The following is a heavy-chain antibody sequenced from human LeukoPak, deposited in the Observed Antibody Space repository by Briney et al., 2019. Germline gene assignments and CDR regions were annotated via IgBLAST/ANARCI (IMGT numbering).Heavy chain of an antibody. CDR2: IKQDGSEK. Sequence: GGSLRLSCAASGFTFSAYWMTWVRQAPRKGPEWVANIKQDGSEKYYVDSVKGRFTISRDNAKNSLYLQMNSLRAEDTAVYYCARAPRGYSYGNHLNYYYYYGMDVWGQGTTVTVSS. CDR1: GFTFSAYW. D-gene: IGHD5-18*01. V-gene: IGHV3-7*03. J-gene: IGHJ6*02. CDR3: ARAPRGYSYGNHLNYYYYYGMDV.